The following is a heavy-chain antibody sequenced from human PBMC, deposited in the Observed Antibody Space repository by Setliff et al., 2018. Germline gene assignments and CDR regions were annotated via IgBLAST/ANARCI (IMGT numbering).Heavy chain of an antibody. CDR2: ISSSSSTV. J-gene: IGHJ4*02. Sequence: PGGSLRLSCAASGITFRNYGMNWVRQALGKGLEWLSYISSSSSTVYYADSVEGRFTISRDNAKNLLYLQMNSLRVEDTAVYYCARTQVVPASTYSIDYWGQGTLVTVSS. V-gene: IGHV3-48*01. D-gene: IGHD2-2*01. CDR1: GITFRNYG. CDR3: ARTQVVPASTYSIDY.